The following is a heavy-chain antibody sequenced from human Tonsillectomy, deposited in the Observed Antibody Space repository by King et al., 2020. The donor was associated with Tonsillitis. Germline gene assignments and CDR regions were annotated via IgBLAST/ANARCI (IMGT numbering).Heavy chain of an antibody. J-gene: IGHJ4*02. V-gene: IGHV1-18*01. CDR2: ISAYKGNT. D-gene: IGHD6-13*01. Sequence: QLVQSGAEVKKPGASVKVSCKASGYTFTTYGISWVRQAPGQGLEWVGWISAYKGNTNYAQKLQGRVTMTTDTSPGTAYMELRSLRSDDTAVYYCVRDRGDSSTWFSLYWGQGTLVTVSS. CDR1: GYTFTTYG. CDR3: VRDRGDSSTWFSLY.